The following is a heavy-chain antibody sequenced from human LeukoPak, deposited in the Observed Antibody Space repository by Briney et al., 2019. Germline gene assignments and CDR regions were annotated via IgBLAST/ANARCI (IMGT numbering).Heavy chain of an antibody. CDR3: ASAPYDSSPGFRY. J-gene: IGHJ4*02. CDR1: GGSISSYY. Sequence: SETLSLTCTVPGGSISSYYWSWIRQPPGKGLEWIGYIYYSGSTNYNPSLKSRVTISVDTSKNQFSLKLSSVTAADTAVYYCASAPYDSSPGFRYWGQGTLVTVSS. CDR2: IYYSGST. D-gene: IGHD3-22*01. V-gene: IGHV4-59*08.